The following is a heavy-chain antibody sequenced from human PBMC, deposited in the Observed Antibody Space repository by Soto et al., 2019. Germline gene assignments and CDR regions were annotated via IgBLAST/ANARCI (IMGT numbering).Heavy chain of an antibody. J-gene: IGHJ5*02. CDR1: GESLSDHY. CDR2: INQYGNT. V-gene: IGHV4-34*01. D-gene: IGHD3-3*01. CDR3: ARGAHISGVARCFAP. Sequence: QVQLQQWGAGLLKPSETLSLICAVSGESLSDHYWSWIRQSLGKGLEWIRDINQYGNTNYNPSLKSRVTISADTSKNQFFLRLVSVTAADTAIYYCARGAHISGVARCFAPWGQGTLVTVSS.